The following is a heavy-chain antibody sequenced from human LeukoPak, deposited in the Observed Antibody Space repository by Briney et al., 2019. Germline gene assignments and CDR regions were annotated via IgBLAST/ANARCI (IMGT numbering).Heavy chain of an antibody. J-gene: IGHJ6*03. CDR2: ISSSSSTI. Sequence: GGSLRLSCAASGFTFSSYSMNWVRQAPGKGLEWVSYISSSSSTIYYADSVKGRFTISRDNAKNSLYLQMNSLRTEDTAVYYCANLLSSWYVSVGYYYMDVWGKGTTVTVSS. D-gene: IGHD6-13*01. CDR3: ANLLSSWYVSVGYYYMDV. CDR1: GFTFSSYS. V-gene: IGHV3-48*04.